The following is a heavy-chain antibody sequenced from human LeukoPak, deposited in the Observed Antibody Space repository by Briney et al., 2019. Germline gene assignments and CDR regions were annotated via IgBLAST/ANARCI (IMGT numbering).Heavy chain of an antibody. CDR1: GYRFTNYW. Sequence: GESLKISCKTPGYRFTNYWIGWVRQRPGKGLEWVGIMYPADSDTRYSPSFKGQVTFSADKSISTAYLQWSSLKASDTAMYYCARLPFLEWLPLDHWGQGTQVTVSS. D-gene: IGHD3-3*01. CDR3: ARLPFLEWLPLDH. J-gene: IGHJ4*02. CDR2: MYPADSDT. V-gene: IGHV5-51*01.